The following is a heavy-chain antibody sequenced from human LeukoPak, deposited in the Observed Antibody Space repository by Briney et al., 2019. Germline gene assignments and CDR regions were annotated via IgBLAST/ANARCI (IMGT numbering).Heavy chain of an antibody. J-gene: IGHJ6*03. Sequence: ARTLRLSCAASGFTFSSSTMHWIRQPPDKGLDWVADIPYDGSSHYYAGSVKRRFIIYGDNSKNTLYLQMNGLRPEDTAVYYGARVETRIRDSFYMDVWGKGTTVTVSS. CDR2: IPYDGSSH. V-gene: IGHV3-30-3*01. CDR1: GFTFSSST. CDR3: ARVETRIRDSFYMDV. D-gene: IGHD1-1*01.